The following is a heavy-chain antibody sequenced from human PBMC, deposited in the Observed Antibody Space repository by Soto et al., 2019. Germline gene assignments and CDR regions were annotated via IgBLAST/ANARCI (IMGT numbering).Heavy chain of an antibody. CDR1: GGTFSSYA. J-gene: IGHJ5*02. CDR3: ARMHYYESSVHNWFDP. CDR2: IIPIFGTA. V-gene: IGHV1-69*13. D-gene: IGHD3-22*01. Sequence: ASVKVSCKASGGTFSSYAISWVRQAPGQGLEWMGGIIPIFGTANYAQKFQGRVTITADESTSTAYMELSSLTSEDTAVYYCARMHYYESSVHNWFDPWGQGTLVTVSS.